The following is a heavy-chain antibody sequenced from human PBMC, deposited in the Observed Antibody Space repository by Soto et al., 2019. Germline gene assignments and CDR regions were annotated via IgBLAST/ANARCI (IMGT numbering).Heavy chain of an antibody. CDR1: GFTFSSYS. Sequence: GGSLRLSCAASGFTFSSYSMNWVRQAPGKGLEWVSYISSSSSTIYYADSVKGRFTISRDNAKNSLYLQMNSLREEETAVYYCARGAEGWGIYRYIESGGWTDYWGQGTLVTVSS. D-gene: IGHD3-16*02. CDR3: ARGAEGWGIYRYIESGGWTDY. CDR2: ISSSSSTI. V-gene: IGHV3-48*02. J-gene: IGHJ4*02.